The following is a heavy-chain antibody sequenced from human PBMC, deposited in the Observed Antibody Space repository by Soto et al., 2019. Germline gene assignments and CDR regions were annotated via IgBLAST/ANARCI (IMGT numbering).Heavy chain of an antibody. CDR1: GFTFFAYW. D-gene: IGHD4-17*01. J-gene: IGHJ5*01. CDR2: INSDGSHT. V-gene: IGHV3-74*01. CDR3: AKECDYGDYAGENWFDS. Sequence: EVQLVESGGGLVQPGGSLRLSCAASGFTFFAYWIHWFRQVPGKGLVWVSRINSDGSHTSYADSVRGRFTISRDNSKKTVYLQMNSLTAEDTAVYYCAKECDYGDYAGENWFDSWGQGSLVTVSS.